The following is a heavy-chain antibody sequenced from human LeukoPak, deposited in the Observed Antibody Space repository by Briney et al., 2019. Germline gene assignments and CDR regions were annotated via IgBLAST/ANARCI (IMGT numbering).Heavy chain of an antibody. J-gene: IGHJ6*02. D-gene: IGHD1-20*01. Sequence: GGSLRLSCAASGFTFSSYWMHWVRQAPGKRLVWVSRINSDGSSTSYADSVKGRFTISRDNAKNTLYLQMNSLRAEDTAVYYCARDGITGTTSYYYYGMDVWGQGTTVTVSS. CDR2: INSDGSST. CDR1: GFTFSSYW. CDR3: ARDGITGTTSYYYYGMDV. V-gene: IGHV3-74*01.